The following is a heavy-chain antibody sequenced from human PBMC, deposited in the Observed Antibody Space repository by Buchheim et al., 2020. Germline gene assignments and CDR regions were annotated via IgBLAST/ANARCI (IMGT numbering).Heavy chain of an antibody. Sequence: EVNLWESGGDLVKPGGSLRLSCAASGFNFSSYAMSWVRQAPGKGLEWVSSMSGGGGSTYYADSVRGRFTISRDNSKLSLYLQMIILRAEDTAVYYCAKVVGSSGSGGYYYYGMDVWGQGTT. J-gene: IGHJ6*02. CDR1: GFNFSSYA. CDR2: MSGGGGST. V-gene: IGHV3-23*01. CDR3: AKVVGSSGSGGYYYYGMDV. D-gene: IGHD6-19*01.